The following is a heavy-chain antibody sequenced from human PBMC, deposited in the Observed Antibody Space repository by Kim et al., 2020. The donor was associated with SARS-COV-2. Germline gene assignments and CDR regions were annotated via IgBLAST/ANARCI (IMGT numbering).Heavy chain of an antibody. CDR2: IYYSGST. Sequence: SETLSLTCTVSGGSISSSSYYWGWIRQPPGKGLEWIGSIYYSGSTYYNPSLKSRVTISVDTSKNQFSLKLSSVTAADTAVYYCARSVGYSGYGGTIYFDYWGQGTLVTVSS. V-gene: IGHV4-39*07. D-gene: IGHD5-12*01. J-gene: IGHJ4*02. CDR1: GGSISSSSYY. CDR3: ARSVGYSGYGGTIYFDY.